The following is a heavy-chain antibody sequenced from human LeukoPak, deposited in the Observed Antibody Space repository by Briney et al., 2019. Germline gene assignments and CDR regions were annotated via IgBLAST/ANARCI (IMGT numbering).Heavy chain of an antibody. J-gene: IGHJ4*02. CDR2: INHSGST. CDR3: ARGRVEVGATYYFDY. V-gene: IGHV4-34*01. CDR1: GGSFSGYY. D-gene: IGHD1-26*01. Sequence: SETLSLTCAVYGGSFSGYYWSWIRQPPGKGLEWIGEINHSGSTNYNPSLKSRVTISVDTSKNQSSLKLSSVTAADTAVYYCARGRVEVGATYYFDYWGQGTLVTVSS.